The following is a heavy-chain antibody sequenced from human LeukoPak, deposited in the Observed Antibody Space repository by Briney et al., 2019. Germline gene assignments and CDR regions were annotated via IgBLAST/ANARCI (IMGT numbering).Heavy chain of an antibody. CDR3: ASPTVTNYYGMDV. CDR1: GYTFTGYY. CDR2: IDPNSGGT. Sequence: ASVKVSCKASGYTFTGYYMHWVRQAPGQGLEWIGWIDPNSGGTNYAQKFQGRVTMTRDTSISTAYMELSRLRSDDTAVYYCASPTVTNYYGMDVWGQGTTVTVSS. V-gene: IGHV1-2*02. J-gene: IGHJ6*02. D-gene: IGHD4-17*01.